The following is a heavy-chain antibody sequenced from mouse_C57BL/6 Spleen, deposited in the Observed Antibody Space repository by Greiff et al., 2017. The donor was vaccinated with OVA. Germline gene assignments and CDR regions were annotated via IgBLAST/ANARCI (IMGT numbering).Heavy chain of an antibody. CDR2: ISDGGSYT. CDR3: ARDLLRNAMDY. V-gene: IGHV5-4*01. J-gene: IGHJ4*01. Sequence: EVQGVESGGGLVKPGGSLKLSCAASGFTFSSYAMSWVRQTPEKRLEWVATISDGGSYTYYPDNVKGRFTISRDNAKNNLYLQMSHLKSEDTAMYYCARDLLRNAMDYWGQGTSVTVSS. D-gene: IGHD1-1*01. CDR1: GFTFSSYA.